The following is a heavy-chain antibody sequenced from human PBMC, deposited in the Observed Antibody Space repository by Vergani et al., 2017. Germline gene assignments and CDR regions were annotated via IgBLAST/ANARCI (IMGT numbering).Heavy chain of an antibody. Sequence: QVQLQESGPGLVKPSETLSLTCSVSGGSISSNFWSWVRRPPGKGLEWIGYIHQSGRTNSNPSLKSRVTISIDTSKNRFSLRLSSVTTADTAVYYCARGGYSSSPYYYYMDVWGKGTTVTVSS. D-gene: IGHD6-6*01. V-gene: IGHV4-59*01. CDR1: GGSISSNF. CDR2: IHQSGRT. J-gene: IGHJ6*03. CDR3: ARGGYSSSPYYYYMDV.